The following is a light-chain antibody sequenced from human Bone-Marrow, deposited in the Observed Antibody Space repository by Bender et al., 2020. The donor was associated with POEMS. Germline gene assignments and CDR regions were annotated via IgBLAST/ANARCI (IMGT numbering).Light chain of an antibody. Sequence: YEVTQPPSVSVSPGQTARITCIGDAIPKHFSYWFQQKTGQAPVLVIYKDTERPSGIPERFSGSSSGKKVTLTISDVQADDEADYYCQSMDISGATVVFGGGTKLTVL. V-gene: IGLV3-25*03. CDR1: AIPKHF. CDR3: QSMDISGATVV. CDR2: KDT. J-gene: IGLJ2*01.